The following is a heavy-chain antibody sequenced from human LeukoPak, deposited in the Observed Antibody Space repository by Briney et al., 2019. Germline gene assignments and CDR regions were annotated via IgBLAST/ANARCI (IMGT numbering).Heavy chain of an antibody. J-gene: IGHJ4*02. D-gene: IGHD3-10*01. CDR1: GFTFSNYW. Sequence: GGSLRLSCAASGFTFSNYWMTWVRQAPGKGLEWVANINRDGSERYYVDSVKGRFTISRDDAKSSLYLQMNSLRAEDTAAYYCARWETMERGDYWGQGTLVTVSS. CDR2: INRDGSER. V-gene: IGHV3-7*03. CDR3: ARWETMERGDY.